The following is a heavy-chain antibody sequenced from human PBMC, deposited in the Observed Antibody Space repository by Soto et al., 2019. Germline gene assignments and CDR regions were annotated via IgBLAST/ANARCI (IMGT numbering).Heavy chain of an antibody. V-gene: IGHV1-8*01. CDR2: MNPNSGNT. J-gene: IGHJ6*02. D-gene: IGHD3-3*01. Sequence: QVQLVQSGAEVKKPGASVKVSCKASGYTFTSYDINWVRQATGQGLEWMGWMNPNSGNTGYAQKFQSRVTMNWNTTTNTAYMKLSSLRSDDTAVYYCARVQENYDFLMDVWGQGTTVTVSS. CDR1: GYTFTSYD. CDR3: ARVQENYDFLMDV.